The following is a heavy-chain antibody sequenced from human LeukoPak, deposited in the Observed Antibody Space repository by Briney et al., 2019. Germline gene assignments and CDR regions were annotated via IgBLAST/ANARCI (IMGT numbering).Heavy chain of an antibody. CDR3: ARDLMGNSGYEPSDY. Sequence: ASVKVSCKASGYTFTSYGISWVRQAPGQGLEWMGWINPNSGGTNYAQKFQGRVTMTRDTSISTAYMELSRLRSDDTAVYYCARDLMGNSGYEPSDYWGQGTLVTVSS. CDR1: GYTFTSYG. D-gene: IGHD5-12*01. J-gene: IGHJ4*02. CDR2: INPNSGGT. V-gene: IGHV1-2*02.